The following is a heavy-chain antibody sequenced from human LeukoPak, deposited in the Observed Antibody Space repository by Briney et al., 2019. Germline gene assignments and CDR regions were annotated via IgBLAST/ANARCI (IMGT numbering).Heavy chain of an antibody. CDR2: IYSGGNT. CDR3: ARGTVTVPDY. D-gene: IGHD4-17*01. V-gene: IGHV3-53*01. J-gene: IGHJ4*02. CDR1: GFSVSNTY. Sequence: GGSLRLSCAASGFSVSNTYMSWVRQAPGKGLEWVSIIYSGGNTYYADSVKGRFTISRDNSKNTLYLQMNRLRPEDTAVYYCARGTVTVPDYWGQGTLVTVSS.